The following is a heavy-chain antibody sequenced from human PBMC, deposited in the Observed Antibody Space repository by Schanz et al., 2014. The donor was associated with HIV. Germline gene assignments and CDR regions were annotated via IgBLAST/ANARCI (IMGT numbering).Heavy chain of an antibody. Sequence: QVQLVQSGAEVKKPGASVRVSCKASGYSFTTYGITWVRQASGQGLEGMGWVSGYKDTTNYAQNLQDRVTMTTDTSTTTAFMELRSLRSDDTAVYYCASGRRSGIGWRMDVWGQGTTVSVSS. J-gene: IGHJ6*02. CDR1: GYSFTTYG. D-gene: IGHD6-19*01. CDR2: VSGYKDTT. CDR3: ASGRRSGIGWRMDV. V-gene: IGHV1-18*01.